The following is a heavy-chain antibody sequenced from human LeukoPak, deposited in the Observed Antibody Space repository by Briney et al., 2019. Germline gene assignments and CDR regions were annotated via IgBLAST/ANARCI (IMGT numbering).Heavy chain of an antibody. CDR1: GGSFSGYY. CDR3: ARVRFPTGVASRKGGYYYYMDV. CDR2: INHSGST. D-gene: IGHD7-27*01. V-gene: IGHV4-34*01. Sequence: PSETLSLTCAVYGGSFSGYYWSWIRQPPGKGLEWIGEINHSGSTNYNPSLKSRVTISVDTSKNQFSLKLSSVTAADTAVYYCARVRFPTGVASRKGGYYYYMDVWGKGTTVTVSS. J-gene: IGHJ6*03.